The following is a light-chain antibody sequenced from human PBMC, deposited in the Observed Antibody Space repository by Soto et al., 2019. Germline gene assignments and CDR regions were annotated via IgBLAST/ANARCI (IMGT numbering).Light chain of an antibody. CDR1: ENVGTN. V-gene: IGKV3-20*01. CDR2: GAS. Sequence: IVLTQSPATLSVSPGERVTLSCRASENVGTNLAWYQQRPGQPPRLLIYGASSRATGIPDRFSGSGSGTDFTFTISRLEPEDFAVYYCQQYGGPPRTFGQGTKVDIK. CDR3: QQYGGPPRT. J-gene: IGKJ1*01.